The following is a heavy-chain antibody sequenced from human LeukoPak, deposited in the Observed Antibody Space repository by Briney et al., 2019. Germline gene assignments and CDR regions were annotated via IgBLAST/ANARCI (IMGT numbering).Heavy chain of an antibody. CDR3: AKEVLSREGY. D-gene: IGHD3-16*01. CDR1: GFTFNKYW. V-gene: IGHV3-74*01. Sequence: QPGGSLRLSCAASGFTFNKYWRQWVRQAPGKGLVWVSRINTDGSIINYADSVKGRFTISRDNARNTLYLQMNSLRAEDTAVYYCAKEVLSREGYWGQGTLVTVSS. J-gene: IGHJ4*02. CDR2: INTDGSII.